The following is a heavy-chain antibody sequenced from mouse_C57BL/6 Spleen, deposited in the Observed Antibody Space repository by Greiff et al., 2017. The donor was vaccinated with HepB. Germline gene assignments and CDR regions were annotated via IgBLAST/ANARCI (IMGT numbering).Heavy chain of an antibody. CDR2: IYPGDGDT. CDR3: AREEGIYYGNYWFAY. D-gene: IGHD2-1*01. Sequence: QVQLKESGAELVKPGASVKISCKASGYAFSSYWMNWVKQRPGKGLEWIGQIYPGDGDTNYNGKFKGKATLTADKSSSTAYMQLSSLTSEDSAVYFCAREEGIYYGNYWFAYWGQGTLVTVSA. CDR1: GYAFSSYW. J-gene: IGHJ3*01. V-gene: IGHV1-80*01.